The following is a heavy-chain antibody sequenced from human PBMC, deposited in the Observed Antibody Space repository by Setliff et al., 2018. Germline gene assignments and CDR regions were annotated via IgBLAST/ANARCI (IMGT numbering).Heavy chain of an antibody. D-gene: IGHD2-8*01. CDR1: GGSISSYY. Sequence: ETLSLTCSVSGGSISSYYWSWIRQPPGKGLEWIGNIQTSGTTNYNPSLKSRVTISVDTSKNQFSLKLSAVTAADTAVYFCAREDGPNYYYYYMDIWGKGTTVTVSS. CDR2: IQTSGTT. CDR3: AREDGPNYYYYYMDI. V-gene: IGHV4-4*08. J-gene: IGHJ6*03.